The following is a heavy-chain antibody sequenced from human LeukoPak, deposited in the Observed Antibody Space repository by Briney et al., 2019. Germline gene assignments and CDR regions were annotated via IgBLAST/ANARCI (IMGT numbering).Heavy chain of an antibody. D-gene: IGHD2-2*01. V-gene: IGHV4-38-2*02. CDR2: IEHSGSA. Sequence: SETLSLTCGVSGYSLSSGYQWAWIRQSPGKGLEWIGSIEHSGSAHYNPSLKSRVTISVEPSKNQFSLNMYSVTAADTAVYYCARDPRWLTPDCTSTSCYENYFDPWGQGTLVTVSS. CDR3: ARDPRWLTPDCTSTSCYENYFDP. J-gene: IGHJ5*02. CDR1: GYSLSSGYQ.